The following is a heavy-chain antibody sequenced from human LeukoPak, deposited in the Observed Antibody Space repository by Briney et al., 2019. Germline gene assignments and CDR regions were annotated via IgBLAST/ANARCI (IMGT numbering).Heavy chain of an antibody. J-gene: IGHJ4*02. Sequence: GESLKISCKGSGYTFTGHWIGWVRQMPGKGLEWMGIISPGDSNTKYSPSFQGQVTISADKSFSTAYLQWSSLKASDTAMYYCAREYYGSTDYWGQGTLVTVSS. CDR1: GYTFTGHW. V-gene: IGHV5-51*01. CDR2: ISPGDSNT. D-gene: IGHD3-10*01. CDR3: AREYYGSTDY.